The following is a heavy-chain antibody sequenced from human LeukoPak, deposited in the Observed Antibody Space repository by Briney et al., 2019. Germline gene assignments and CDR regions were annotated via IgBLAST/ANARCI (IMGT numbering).Heavy chain of an antibody. V-gene: IGHV4-39*07. D-gene: IGHD5-18*01. Sequence: SETLSLTCTVSGGSISSSSYYWGWIRQPPGKGLEWIGSIYYSGSTYYNPSLKSRVTISVDTSKNQFSLKLSSVTAADTAVYYCAREVDTAMVITPARQRFDPWGQGTLVTVSS. CDR3: AREVDTAMVITPARQRFDP. CDR2: IYYSGST. J-gene: IGHJ5*02. CDR1: GGSISSSSYY.